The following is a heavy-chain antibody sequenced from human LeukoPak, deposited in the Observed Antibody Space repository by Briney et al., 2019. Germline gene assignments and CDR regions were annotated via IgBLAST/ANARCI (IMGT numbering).Heavy chain of an antibody. CDR2: IYISGNT. D-gene: IGHD4-23*01. Sequence: SETLSLTCSVSGVSVSDAYWSWMRQPAGKGLEWIGRIYISGNTNSNPSLTSRVTMSLDASKNQFSLELRSVTAADTAVYYCARNSGDYWGQGNLVTVSS. CDR3: ARNSGDY. J-gene: IGHJ4*02. V-gene: IGHV4-4*07. CDR1: GVSVSDAY.